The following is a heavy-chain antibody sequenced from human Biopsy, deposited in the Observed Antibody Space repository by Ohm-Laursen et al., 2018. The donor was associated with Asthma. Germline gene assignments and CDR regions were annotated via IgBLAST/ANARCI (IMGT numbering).Heavy chain of an antibody. CDR2: LIPVLGTP. CDR3: ARGYSGSDRIVYYYSGLEV. D-gene: IGHD5-12*01. Sequence: SVKVSCKVSGDSFSNYAISWVRQAPGQELEWMGGLIPVLGTPDHAQMFEGRVTITADESTSTAYMELSSLSSEDTAVYYCARGYSGSDRIVYYYSGLEVWGQGTTVTVSS. V-gene: IGHV1-69*13. J-gene: IGHJ6*02. CDR1: GDSFSNYA.